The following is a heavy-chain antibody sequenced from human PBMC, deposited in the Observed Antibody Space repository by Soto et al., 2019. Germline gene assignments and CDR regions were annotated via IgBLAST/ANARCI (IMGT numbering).Heavy chain of an antibody. J-gene: IGHJ6*02. V-gene: IGHV5-51*01. CDR1: GNRLSSYC. CDR2: IYPGDSDT. Sequence: PGESLEILRKGSGNRLSSYCIGWVRPMPGKGLEWMGIIYPGDSDTRYSPSFQGQVTISADKSISTAYLQWSSLKASDTAMYYCARYPIVVVLAALHYGMDVWGQGTTVTVS. D-gene: IGHD2-15*01. CDR3: ARYPIVVVLAALHYGMDV.